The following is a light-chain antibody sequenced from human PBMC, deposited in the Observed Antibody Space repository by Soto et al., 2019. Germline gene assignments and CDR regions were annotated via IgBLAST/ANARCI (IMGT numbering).Light chain of an antibody. CDR3: QRYGSSPWT. V-gene: IGKV3-20*01. Sequence: EIVLTQSPATLSLSPGERATLSCRASQSVSRYLAWYQQKPGQAPRLLIYDTSNRATGIPARFSGSGSGTDFTLTISRLEPEDFAVYYCQRYGSSPWTFGQGTKV. J-gene: IGKJ1*01. CDR2: DTS. CDR1: QSVSRY.